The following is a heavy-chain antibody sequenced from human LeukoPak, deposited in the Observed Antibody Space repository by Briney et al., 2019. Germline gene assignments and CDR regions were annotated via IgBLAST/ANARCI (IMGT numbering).Heavy chain of an antibody. CDR3: ARGPRRTMVRGVIYLNVTPFDY. Sequence: SETLSLTCAVYGGSFSGYYWSWIRQPPGKGLEWIGEINHSGSTNYNPSLKSRVTISVDTSKNQFSLKLSSVTAADTAVYYCARGPRRTMVRGVIYLNVTPFDYGGQGTLVTVSS. CDR2: INHSGST. J-gene: IGHJ4*02. V-gene: IGHV4-34*01. D-gene: IGHD3-10*01. CDR1: GGSFSGYY.